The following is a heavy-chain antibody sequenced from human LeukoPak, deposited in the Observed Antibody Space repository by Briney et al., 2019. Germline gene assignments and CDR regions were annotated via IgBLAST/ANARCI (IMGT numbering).Heavy chain of an antibody. J-gene: IGHJ4*02. D-gene: IGHD4-17*01. V-gene: IGHV1-2*02. CDR3: ARARDMSYGDFPLGY. Sequence: ASVTVSFKASGYTFTVYYMYWVRKAPGQGLEWMGWINPNTGGTIYAQKFQGRVTITRDRSITTAYMELSRLRSDDTAVYYCARARDMSYGDFPLGYWGQGTLVTVSS. CDR1: GYTFTVYY. CDR2: INPNTGGT.